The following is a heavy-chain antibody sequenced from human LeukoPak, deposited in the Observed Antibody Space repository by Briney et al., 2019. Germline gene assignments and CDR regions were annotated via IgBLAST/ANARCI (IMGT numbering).Heavy chain of an antibody. D-gene: IGHD3-10*01. V-gene: IGHV4-59*08. CDR3: ARLRVYGTWVPRDYYYGMDV. CDR2: IYYSGST. CDR1: GGSISSYY. J-gene: IGHJ6*02. Sequence: KPSETLSLTCTVSGGSISSYYWSWIRQPPGKGLEWIGYIYYSGSTNYNPSLKSRVTISVDTSKNQFSLKLSSVTAADTAVYYCARLRVYGTWVPRDYYYGMDVWGQGTTVTVSS.